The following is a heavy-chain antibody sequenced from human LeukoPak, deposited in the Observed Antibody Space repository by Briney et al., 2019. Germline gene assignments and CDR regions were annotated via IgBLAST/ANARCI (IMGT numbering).Heavy chain of an antibody. Sequence: SETLSPTCTVSGGSISSDSYYWGWIRQPPGKGLEFIGTVYYSGSAYYSPSLKSRVTISVDTSKNQFSLKLTSVTAADTAVYYCARVGRGGMATPTFDSWGQGTLVTVSS. CDR1: GGSISSDSYY. D-gene: IGHD5-24*01. V-gene: IGHV4-39*01. CDR3: ARVGRGGMATPTFDS. CDR2: VYYSGSA. J-gene: IGHJ4*02.